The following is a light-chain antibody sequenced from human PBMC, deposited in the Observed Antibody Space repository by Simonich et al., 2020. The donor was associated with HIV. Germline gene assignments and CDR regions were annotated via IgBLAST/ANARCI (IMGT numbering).Light chain of an antibody. Sequence: LTQPHSVSESPGKTVTISCTRSSGSIASNYVQWYQTKSGQAPGLVISGDTKRPSGIPERFSGSSSGTMATLTISGAQVEDEADYYCYSTDSSGNHKGVFGGGTKLTVL. CDR1: IASNY. J-gene: IGLJ3*02. CDR2: GDT. V-gene: IGLV3-10*01. CDR3: YSTDSSGNHKGV.